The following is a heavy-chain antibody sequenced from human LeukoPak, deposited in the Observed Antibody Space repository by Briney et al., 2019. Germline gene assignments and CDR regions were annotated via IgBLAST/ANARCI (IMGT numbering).Heavy chain of an antibody. Sequence: AGGSLRLSCAASGFTFSSYSMNWVRQAPGKGLEWVSYISSSSSTIYYADSVKGRFTISRDNAKNSLYLQMNSLRAEDTAVYYCARGRPVTTTYWGQGTLVTVSS. CDR2: ISSSSSTI. D-gene: IGHD4-17*01. V-gene: IGHV3-48*04. CDR3: ARGRPVTTTY. CDR1: GFTFSSYS. J-gene: IGHJ4*02.